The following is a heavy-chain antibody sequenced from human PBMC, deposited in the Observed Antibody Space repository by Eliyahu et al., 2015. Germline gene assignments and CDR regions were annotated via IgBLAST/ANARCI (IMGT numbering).Heavy chain of an antibody. CDR3: ARGSRYSSGWYGFY. J-gene: IGHJ4*02. CDR1: GYSISSGYY. D-gene: IGHD6-19*01. V-gene: IGHV4-38-2*01. CDR2: IYHRGGS. Sequence: QVQLQESGPGLVKPSETLSLTCAVSGYSISSGYYWGWIRQPPGKGLEWIGGIYHRGGSYYNPSLKSRVTISVDTSKNQFSLKLSSVTAADTAVYYCARGSRYSSGWYGFYWGQGTLVTVSS.